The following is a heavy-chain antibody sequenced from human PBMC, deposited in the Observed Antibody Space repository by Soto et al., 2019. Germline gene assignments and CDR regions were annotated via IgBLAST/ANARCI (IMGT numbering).Heavy chain of an antibody. D-gene: IGHD1-20*01. V-gene: IGHV3-30*18. Sequence: GGSLRLSCAASGFTFSSYGMHWVRQAPGKGLEWVAVISYDGSNKYYADSVKGRFTISRDNSKNTLYLQMNSLRAEDTAVYYCAKGITGIYGMDVWGQGTTVTVSS. CDR1: GFTFSSYG. J-gene: IGHJ6*02. CDR2: ISYDGSNK. CDR3: AKGITGIYGMDV.